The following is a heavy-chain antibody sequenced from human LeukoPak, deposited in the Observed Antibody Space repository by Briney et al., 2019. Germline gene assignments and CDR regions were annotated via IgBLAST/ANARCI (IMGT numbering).Heavy chain of an antibody. J-gene: IGHJ6*02. CDR1: GYTFTSYY. CDR3: AREGSSFGVVPYYYYGMDV. D-gene: IGHD3-3*01. Sequence: ASVKVSCKASGYTFTSYYMHWVRQAPGQGLEWMGMINPSGGSTNYAQKLQGRVTMTTDTSTSTAYMELRSLRSDDTAVYYCAREGSSFGVVPYYYYGMDVWGQGTTVTVSS. V-gene: IGHV1-46*01. CDR2: INPSGGST.